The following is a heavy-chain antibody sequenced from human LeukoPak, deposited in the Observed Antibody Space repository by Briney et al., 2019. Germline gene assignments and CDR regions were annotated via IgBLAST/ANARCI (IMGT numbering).Heavy chain of an antibody. Sequence: GESLKTSCKGSGYSFTSYWIGWVRQLPGKGLEWMGIIYPGDSDTRYSPSFQGQVTISADKSISTAYLQWSSLKASDTAMYYCARRGDVLRYFDWLPGAFDIWGQGTMVTVSS. V-gene: IGHV5-51*01. CDR1: GYSFTSYW. CDR3: ARRGDVLRYFDWLPGAFDI. D-gene: IGHD3-9*01. CDR2: IYPGDSDT. J-gene: IGHJ3*02.